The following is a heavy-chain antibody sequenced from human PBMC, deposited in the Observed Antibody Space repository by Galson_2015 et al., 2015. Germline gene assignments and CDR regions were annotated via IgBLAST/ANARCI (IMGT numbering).Heavy chain of an antibody. CDR2: ISSSGSTI. J-gene: IGHJ4*02. D-gene: IGHD3-10*01. Sequence: SLRLSCAASGFTFSSYEMNRVRQAPGKGLEWVSYISSSGSTIYYADSVKGRFTISRDNAKNSLYLQMNSLRAEDTAVYYCARDLRAMVRGERINYFDYWGQGTLVTVSS. CDR1: GFTFSSYE. V-gene: IGHV3-48*03. CDR3: ARDLRAMVRGERINYFDY.